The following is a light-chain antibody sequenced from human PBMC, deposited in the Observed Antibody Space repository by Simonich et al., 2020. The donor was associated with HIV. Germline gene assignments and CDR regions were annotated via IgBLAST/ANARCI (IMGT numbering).Light chain of an antibody. J-gene: IGKJ2*01. Sequence: ESVLTQPPGTLSLSPGERATLSCRASPSVSSSYLAWYQPKPGQAPRLLIYGASSRATGIPDRFSGSGSGTDFTLTISRLEPEDFAVYYCQQYGSSPYTFGQGTKLEIK. CDR2: GAS. V-gene: IGKV3-20*01. CDR3: QQYGSSPYT. CDR1: PSVSSSY.